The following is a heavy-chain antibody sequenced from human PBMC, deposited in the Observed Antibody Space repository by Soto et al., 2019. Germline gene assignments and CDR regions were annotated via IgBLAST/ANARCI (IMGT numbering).Heavy chain of an antibody. Sequence: QVQLQESGPGLVKPSETLSLTCTVSGGSVSSGSYYWSWIRQPPGKGLEWIGYIYYSGSTNYNPSLKSRFPISVDTSKNQFSLKLSSVTAADTAVYYCAGEIAVAGYYYYGMDVWGQGTTVTVSS. CDR3: AGEIAVAGYYYYGMDV. CDR1: GGSVSSGSYY. J-gene: IGHJ6*02. V-gene: IGHV4-61*01. D-gene: IGHD6-19*01. CDR2: IYYSGST.